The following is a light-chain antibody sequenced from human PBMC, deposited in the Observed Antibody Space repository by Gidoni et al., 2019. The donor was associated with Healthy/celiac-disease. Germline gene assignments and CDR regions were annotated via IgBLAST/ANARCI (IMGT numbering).Light chain of an antibody. CDR2: AAS. CDR3: QQSYSTPRT. CDR1: QSISSY. Sequence: DIQMTQPPSSLSASVGDRVTITRRASQSISSYLNWYQQKPGKAPKVLIYAASSLQSGVPTRFSEGGSGTDFELSISSLQPEGFATYDGQQSYSTPRTFGQGTKVEIK. J-gene: IGKJ1*01. V-gene: IGKV1-39*01.